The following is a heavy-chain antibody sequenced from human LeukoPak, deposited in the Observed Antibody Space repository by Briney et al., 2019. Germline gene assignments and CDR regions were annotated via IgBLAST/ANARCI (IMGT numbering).Heavy chain of an antibody. Sequence: PSETLSLTCAVSGGSISSGGYSWSWIRQPPGKGLEWIGYIYHSGSTYYNPSLKSRVTISVGRSKNQFSLKLSSVTAADTAVYYCASQGGATRFGWFDPWGQGTLVTVSS. D-gene: IGHD1-26*01. CDR1: GGSISSGGYS. V-gene: IGHV4-30-2*01. CDR3: ASQGGATRFGWFDP. J-gene: IGHJ5*02. CDR2: IYHSGST.